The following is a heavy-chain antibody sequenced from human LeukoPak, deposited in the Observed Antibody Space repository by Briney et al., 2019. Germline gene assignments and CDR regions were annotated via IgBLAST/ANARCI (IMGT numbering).Heavy chain of an antibody. Sequence: TGGSLRLSCAASGFTFSSHAMSWVRQAPGKGLEWVSAISGSGGSTYYADSVKGRFTISRDNSKNTLYLQMNSLRAEDTAVYYCARPGLTIPGYSSGWYTDWFDPWGQGTLVTVSS. CDR2: ISGSGGST. CDR1: GFTFSSHA. D-gene: IGHD6-19*01. J-gene: IGHJ5*02. V-gene: IGHV3-23*01. CDR3: ARPGLTIPGYSSGWYTDWFDP.